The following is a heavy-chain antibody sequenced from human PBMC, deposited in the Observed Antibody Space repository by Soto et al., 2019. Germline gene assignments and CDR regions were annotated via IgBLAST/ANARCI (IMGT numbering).Heavy chain of an antibody. CDR2: VSKSDYT. V-gene: IGHV3-11*04. Sequence: GGSLRLSCAGSGFTFSDYYINWVRQAPGKGLEWVSSVSKSDYTYYSDSVKGRFTISRDNAKNSVSLQMNSLRAEDTAVYYCAREDSIIIPAVSDFWGQGTLVTVSS. CDR3: AREDSIIIPAVSDF. D-gene: IGHD2-2*01. CDR1: GFTFSDYY. J-gene: IGHJ4*02.